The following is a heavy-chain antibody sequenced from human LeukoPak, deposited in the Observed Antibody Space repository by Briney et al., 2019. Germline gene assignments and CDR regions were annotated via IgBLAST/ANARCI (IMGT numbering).Heavy chain of an antibody. J-gene: IGHJ4*02. D-gene: IGHD2-15*01. V-gene: IGHV3-48*01. CDR2: ISSTSSTI. Sequence: GGSLRLSCAASGFTFSTYGMNWVRQAPGKGLEWVSFISSTSSTIYYADSVKGRFTISRDNAKNSLYLQMNSLRAEDTAVYYCARDIVVVVATDYYFDYWGQGTLVTVSP. CDR3: ARDIVVVVATDYYFDY. CDR1: GFTFSTYG.